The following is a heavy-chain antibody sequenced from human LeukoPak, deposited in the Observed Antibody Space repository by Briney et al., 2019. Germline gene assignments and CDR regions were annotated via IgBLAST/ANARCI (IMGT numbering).Heavy chain of an antibody. V-gene: IGHV3-23*01. CDR1: GFTFSSYA. CDR2: ISGSGGST. CDR3: AKRNQYYYDSSGYYDY. D-gene: IGHD3-22*01. J-gene: IGHJ4*02. Sequence: GGSLRLSCAASGFTFSSYAMSWVRQAPGKGLEWVSAISGSGGSTYYADSVKGRFTISRDNSKNALYLQMNSLRAEDTAVYYCAKRNQYYYDSSGYYDYWGQGTLVTVSS.